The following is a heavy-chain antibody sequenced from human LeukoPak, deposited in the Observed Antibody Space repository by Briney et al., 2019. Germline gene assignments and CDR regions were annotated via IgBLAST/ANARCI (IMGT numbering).Heavy chain of an antibody. V-gene: IGHV1-2*02. J-gene: IGHJ6*02. CDR1: GYTFTGYY. Sequence: ASVKVSCKASGYTFTGYYMHWVRQAPGQGLEWMGWINPNSGGTNYAQKFQGGVTMTRDTSISTAYMELSRLRSDDTAVYYCASPLLWFGESYYGMDVWGQGTTVTVSS. CDR2: INPNSGGT. CDR3: ASPLLWFGESYYGMDV. D-gene: IGHD3-10*01.